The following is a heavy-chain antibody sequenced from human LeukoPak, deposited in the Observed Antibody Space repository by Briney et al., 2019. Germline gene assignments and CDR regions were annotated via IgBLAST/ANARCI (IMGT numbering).Heavy chain of an antibody. CDR2: INPSGGST. CDR1: GYTFTSYY. V-gene: IGHV1-46*01. Sequence: ASVKVSCKASGYTFTSYYMHWVRQAPGQGLEWMGIINPSGGSTSYAQKFQGRVTMTEDTSTDTAYMELSSLRSEDTAVYYCATDLYYDSSGYYGDYWGQGTLVTVSS. CDR3: ATDLYYDSSGYYGDY. J-gene: IGHJ4*02. D-gene: IGHD3-22*01.